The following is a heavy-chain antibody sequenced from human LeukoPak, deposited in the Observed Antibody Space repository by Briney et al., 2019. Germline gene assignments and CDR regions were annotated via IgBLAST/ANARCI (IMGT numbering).Heavy chain of an antibody. V-gene: IGHV3-30*03. CDR2: ISYDGSNK. D-gene: IGHD4-17*01. CDR3: ARPAYGDYRGY. J-gene: IGHJ4*02. Sequence: PGGYLRLSCAASGFTFSSYGMHWVRQAPGKGLEWVAVISYDGSNKYYADSVKGRFTISRDNSKNTLYLQMNSLRAEDTAVYYCARPAYGDYRGYWGQGTLVTVSS. CDR1: GFTFSSYG.